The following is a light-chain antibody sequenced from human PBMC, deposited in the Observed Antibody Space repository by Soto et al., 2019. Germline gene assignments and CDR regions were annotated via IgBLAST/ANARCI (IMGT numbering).Light chain of an antibody. CDR2: SIN. J-gene: IGLJ1*01. V-gene: IGLV1-44*01. CDR3: AAWDDSLNGDV. Sequence: QSVLTQPPSASGTHGQRVTISCSGSSSNIGSNTVNWYQQLPGTAPKLLIYSINHRPSGVPDRFSGYKSGTSASLAISGLQSEDEADYYCAAWDDSLNGDVFGTGTKLTVL. CDR1: SSNIGSNT.